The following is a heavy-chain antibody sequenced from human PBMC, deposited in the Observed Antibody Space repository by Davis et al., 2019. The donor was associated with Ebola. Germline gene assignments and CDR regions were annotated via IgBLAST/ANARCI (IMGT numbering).Heavy chain of an antibody. Sequence: PGGSLRLSCAASGFTFSSYGMHWVRQAPGKGLEWVAVISYDGSNKYYADSVKGRFIISRDNSRSTLYLQMNSLRAEDTAIYYCARRLQTGYYENWGQGTLVTVSS. CDR3: ARRLQTGYYEN. D-gene: IGHD3-9*01. CDR1: GFTFSSYG. V-gene: IGHV3-30*03. CDR2: ISYDGSNK. J-gene: IGHJ4*02.